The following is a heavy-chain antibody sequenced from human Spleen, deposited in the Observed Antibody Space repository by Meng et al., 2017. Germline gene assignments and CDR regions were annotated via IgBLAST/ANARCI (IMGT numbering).Heavy chain of an antibody. D-gene: IGHD1-26*01. J-gene: IGHJ4*02. CDR2: TSRDGSDT. CDR1: GFTLRTYA. Sequence: VQLVESGGGLVQPGGSLRLSCAASGFTLRTYAMSWVRLAPGKGLVWVSRTSRDGSDTVYADSVKGRFTMSRDNAKNTLYLQMNSLRAEDTAVYYCAAAWELLPPGYWGQGTLVTVSS. V-gene: IGHV3-74*02. CDR3: AAAWELLPPGY.